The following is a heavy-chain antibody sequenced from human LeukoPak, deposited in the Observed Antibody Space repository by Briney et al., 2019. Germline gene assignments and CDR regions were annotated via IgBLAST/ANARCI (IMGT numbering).Heavy chain of an antibody. Sequence: SETLSPTCAVSGGSISSGGYSWSWIRQPPGKGLEWIGYIYHSGSTYYNPSLKSRVTISVDRSKNQFSLKLSSVTAADTAVYYCARDRSSSWDSNWFDPWGQGTLVTVSS. CDR3: ARDRSSSWDSNWFDP. V-gene: IGHV4-30-2*01. D-gene: IGHD6-13*01. CDR1: GGSISSGGYS. J-gene: IGHJ5*02. CDR2: IYHSGST.